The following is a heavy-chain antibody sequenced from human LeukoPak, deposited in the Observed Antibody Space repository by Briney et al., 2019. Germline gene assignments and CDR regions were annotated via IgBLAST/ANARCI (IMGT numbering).Heavy chain of an antibody. J-gene: IGHJ6*03. CDR3: ARDLYCSSASCYPTPYYYYMDV. CDR2: ISSSSSYI. V-gene: IGHV3-21*01. D-gene: IGHD2-2*01. Sequence: GGSLRLSCAASGFTFSTYSMNWVRQAPGKGLEWVSSISSSSSYIYYADSVKGRFTISRDNSKNTLYLQMNNLRAEDTAVYYCARDLYCSSASCYPTPYYYYMDVWGKGTTVTVSS. CDR1: GFTFSTYS.